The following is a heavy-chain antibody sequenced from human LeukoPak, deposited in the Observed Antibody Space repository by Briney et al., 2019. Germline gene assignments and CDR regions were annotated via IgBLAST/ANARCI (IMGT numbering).Heavy chain of an antibody. D-gene: IGHD5-18*01. Sequence: SGPTLVNPTQTLTLTCTCSGFSLSSPGVGVGWIRQPPGKALEWLALVYWNDAKRYSPSLRSRLTITKDSTQKQVVLTMTKMDPVDIAPYYCAQKDADTTMVPHYWGQGILVTVSS. CDR2: VYWNDAK. V-gene: IGHV2-5*01. CDR1: GFSLSSPGVG. CDR3: AQKDADTTMVPHY. J-gene: IGHJ4*02.